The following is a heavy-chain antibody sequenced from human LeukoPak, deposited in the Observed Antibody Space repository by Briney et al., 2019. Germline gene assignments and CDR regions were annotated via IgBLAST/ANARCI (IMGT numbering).Heavy chain of an antibody. D-gene: IGHD2-21*01. J-gene: IGHJ4*02. CDR3: ASTDRRHIVVVIAIEGGFDY. CDR1: GYTFTSYY. V-gene: IGHV1-69*13. CDR2: IIPIFGTA. Sequence: ASVKVSCKASGYTFTSYYMHWVRQAPGQGLEWMGGIIPIFGTANYAQKFQGRVTITADESTSTAYMELSSLRSEDTAVYYCASTDRRHIVVVIAIEGGFDYWGQGTLVTVSS.